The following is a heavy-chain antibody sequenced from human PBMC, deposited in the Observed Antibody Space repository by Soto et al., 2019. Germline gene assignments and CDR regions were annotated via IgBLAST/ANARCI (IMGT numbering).Heavy chain of an antibody. CDR3: ARDSVYQLAHWFDP. D-gene: IGHD2-2*01. Sequence: QVQLQESGPGLVKPSETLSLTCTVSGGSVSSGSYYWSWIRQPPGKGLEWIGYIYYSGSTNYNPSLKSRVTISVDTSKNQVSLKLSSVTAADTAVYYCARDSVYQLAHWFDPWGQGTLVTVSS. CDR2: IYYSGST. J-gene: IGHJ5*02. V-gene: IGHV4-61*01. CDR1: GGSVSSGSYY.